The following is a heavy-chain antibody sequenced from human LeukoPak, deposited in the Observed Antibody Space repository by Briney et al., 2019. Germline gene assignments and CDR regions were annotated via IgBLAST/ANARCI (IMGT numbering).Heavy chain of an antibody. CDR2: ISSSGSTI. J-gene: IGHJ4*02. Sequence: GGSLRLSCAASGFTFSSYAMSWIRQAPGKGLEWVSYISSSGSTIYYADSVKGRFTISRDNAKNSLYLQMNSLRAEDTAVYYCARAKNWNEVEYYFDYWGQGTLVTVSS. D-gene: IGHD1-1*01. V-gene: IGHV3-48*04. CDR3: ARAKNWNEVEYYFDY. CDR1: GFTFSSYA.